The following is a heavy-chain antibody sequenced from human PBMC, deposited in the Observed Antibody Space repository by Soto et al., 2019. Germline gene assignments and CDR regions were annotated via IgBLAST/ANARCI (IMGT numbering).Heavy chain of an antibody. CDR1: RFTFNSYS. D-gene: IGHD3-10*01. J-gene: IGHJ4*02. V-gene: IGHV3-21*01. CDR2: ISSSSSYI. Sequence: GGSLRLSCAASRFTFNSYSMNWVRQAPGKGLEWVSSISSSSSYIYYADSVKGRFTISRDNAKNSLFLQMNSLRAEDTAVYYCARDGGRYYGSGSYCQDYWGQGTLVTVSS. CDR3: ARDGGRYYGSGSYCQDY.